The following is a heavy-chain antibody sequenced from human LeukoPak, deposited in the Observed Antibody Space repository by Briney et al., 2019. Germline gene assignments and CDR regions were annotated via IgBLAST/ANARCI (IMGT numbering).Heavy chain of an antibody. CDR1: GGSISSYY. Sequence: SETLSLTCTVSGGSISSYYWSWIRQPPGKGLEWIGYIYYSGSTNYSPSLKSRVTISLATSKNHFSLKLNSATAADTAVYYCATYRSSGEFNYWGQGTLVTVSS. CDR3: ATYRSSGEFNY. CDR2: IYYSGST. J-gene: IGHJ4*02. D-gene: IGHD3-22*01. V-gene: IGHV4-59*01.